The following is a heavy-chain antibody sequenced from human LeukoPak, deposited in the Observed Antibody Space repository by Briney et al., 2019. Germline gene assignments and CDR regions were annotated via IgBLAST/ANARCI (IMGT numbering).Heavy chain of an antibody. D-gene: IGHD3-10*01. CDR2: IIPIFGTA. CDR3: ARGTGTPDLRDYYYYYMDV. J-gene: IGHJ6*03. V-gene: IGHV1-69*05. CDR1: GGTFSSYA. Sequence: ASVKVSCKASGGTFSSYAISWVRQAPGQGLEWMGGIIPIFGTANYAQKFQGRVTITTDESTSTAYMELSSLRSEDTAVYYCARGTGTPDLRDYYYYYMDVWGKGTTVTVSS.